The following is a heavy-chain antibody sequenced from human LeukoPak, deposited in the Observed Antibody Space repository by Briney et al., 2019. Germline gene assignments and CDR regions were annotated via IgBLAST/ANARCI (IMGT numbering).Heavy chain of an antibody. Sequence: GGSLRLSCAASGFTFSIYTMNWVRQAPGKGPEWVAYISSTSVSIDYADSVKGRFYISRENAKNSLYLQINSLRAEDTAVYYCARRQLGPRLWDAFDVWGQGTVVTGSS. CDR3: ARRQLGPRLWDAFDV. CDR1: GFTFSIYT. J-gene: IGHJ3*01. V-gene: IGHV3-48*04. CDR2: ISSTSVSI. D-gene: IGHD7-27*01.